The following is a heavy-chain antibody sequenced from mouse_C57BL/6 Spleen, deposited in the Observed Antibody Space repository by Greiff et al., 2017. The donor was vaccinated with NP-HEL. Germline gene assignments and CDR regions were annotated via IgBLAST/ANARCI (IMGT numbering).Heavy chain of an antibody. CDR2: ISSGGSYT. CDR3: ARRLGRDYYAMDY. CDR1: GFTFSSYG. Sequence: EVMLVESGGDLVKPGGSLKLSCAASGFTFSSYGMSWVRQTPDKRLEWVATISSGGSYTYYPDSVKGRFTISRDNAKNTLYLQMSSLKSEDTAMYYCARRLGRDYYAMDYWGQGTSVTVSS. J-gene: IGHJ4*01. V-gene: IGHV5-6*02. D-gene: IGHD4-1*01.